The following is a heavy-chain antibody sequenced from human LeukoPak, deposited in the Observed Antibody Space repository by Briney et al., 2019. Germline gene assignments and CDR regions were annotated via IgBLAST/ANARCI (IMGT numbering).Heavy chain of an antibody. J-gene: IGHJ4*02. D-gene: IGHD2-2*02. Sequence: PMASVKVSCKASGYTFTSYGISWVRQAPGQGLEWMGLISAYNGNTNYAQKLQGRVTMTTDTSTSTAYMELRSLRSDDTAVYYCARAQYQLLYRSPPDYWGQGTLVTVSS. CDR3: ARAQYQLLYRSPPDY. CDR2: ISAYNGNT. V-gene: IGHV1-18*01. CDR1: GYTFTSYG.